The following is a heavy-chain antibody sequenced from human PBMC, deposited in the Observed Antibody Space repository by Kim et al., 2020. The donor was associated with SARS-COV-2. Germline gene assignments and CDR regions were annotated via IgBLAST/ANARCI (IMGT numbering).Heavy chain of an antibody. V-gene: IGHV1-2*02. J-gene: IGHJ4*02. D-gene: IGHD3-3*01. CDR2: INHNSGGT. Sequence: ASVKVSCKASGYTFTGYYMHWVRQAPGQGLEWMGWINHNSGGTNYAQKFQGRVTMTRDTSISTAYMELSRLRSDDTAVYYCARGGLLRFLEWLIHWGQGTLVTVSS. CDR3: ARGGLLRFLEWLIH. CDR1: GYTFTGYY.